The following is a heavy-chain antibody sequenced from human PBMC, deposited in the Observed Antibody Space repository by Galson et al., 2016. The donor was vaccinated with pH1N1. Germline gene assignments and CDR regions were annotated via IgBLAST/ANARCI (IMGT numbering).Heavy chain of an antibody. V-gene: IGHV5-51*01. D-gene: IGHD1/OR15-1a*01. CDR1: GYSFKSYW. Sequence: QSGAEVKKSGESLKISCKGSGYSFKSYWIAWVRQMPGKGLEWMGIIYPGDSDTRYSPSFLGQVIMSADKSISTAFLQWSSLNASDTAMYYCARRGINGTDFCGQGTLVTVSS. CDR3: ARRGINGTDF. CDR2: IYPGDSDT. J-gene: IGHJ4*02.